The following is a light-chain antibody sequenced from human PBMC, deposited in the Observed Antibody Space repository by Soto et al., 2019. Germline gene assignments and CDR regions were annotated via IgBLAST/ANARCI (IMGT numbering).Light chain of an antibody. J-gene: IGKJ4*01. V-gene: IGKV3-11*01. CDR2: DAS. CDR1: QSIGTY. CDR3: HKRDPLT. Sequence: EIVLTQSPATLSLSPGERATLSCRASQSIGTYLAWYQQKPGQAPRLLIYDASNRATGIPARFSGGGSGTDFTLTISSREPEDFAVHYCHKRDPLTFGGGTKVDIK.